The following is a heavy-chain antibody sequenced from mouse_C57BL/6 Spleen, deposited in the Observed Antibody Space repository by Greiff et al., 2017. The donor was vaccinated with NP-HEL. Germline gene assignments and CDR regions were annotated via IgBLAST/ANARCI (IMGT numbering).Heavy chain of an antibody. D-gene: IGHD2-4*01. CDR2: ISDGGSYT. V-gene: IGHV5-4*01. CDR1: GFTFSSYA. CDR3: ARDGDYVYAMDY. J-gene: IGHJ4*01. Sequence: EVKVEESGGGLVKPGGSLKLSCAASGFTFSSYAMSWVRQTPEKRLEWVATISDGGSYTYYPDNVKGRFTISRDNAKNNLYLQMSHLKSEDTAMYYCARDGDYVYAMDYWGQGTSVTVSS.